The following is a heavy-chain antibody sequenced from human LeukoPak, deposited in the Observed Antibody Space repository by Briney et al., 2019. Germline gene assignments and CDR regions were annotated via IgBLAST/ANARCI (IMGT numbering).Heavy chain of an antibody. D-gene: IGHD3-22*01. J-gene: IGHJ5*02. CDR3: ARDPTHYYDSSGQPDH. Sequence: PPGGSLRLSCAASGFTFGSYEVNWVRQAPGKGLEWVSYIISSGSTIYYADCVKGRFTISRDNAKNSLYLQMNRLRAEDTAVYYCARDPTHYYDSSGQPDHWGQGTLVTVSS. V-gene: IGHV3-48*03. CDR1: GFTFGSYE. CDR2: IISSGSTI.